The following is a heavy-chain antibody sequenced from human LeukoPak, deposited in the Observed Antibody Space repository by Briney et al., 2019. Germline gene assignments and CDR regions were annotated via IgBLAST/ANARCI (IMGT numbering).Heavy chain of an antibody. CDR3: ATKTGFDY. Sequence: GGSLRLSCAASGFTFSSYAMSWVRQAPGKGLEWVSTISDSGGSTYYADSVKGRFTISRDNSKNTLYLQMNSLRAVDTAVYYCATKTGFDYWGQGTLVTVSS. CDR2: ISDSGGST. D-gene: IGHD1-14*01. V-gene: IGHV3-23*01. J-gene: IGHJ4*02. CDR1: GFTFSSYA.